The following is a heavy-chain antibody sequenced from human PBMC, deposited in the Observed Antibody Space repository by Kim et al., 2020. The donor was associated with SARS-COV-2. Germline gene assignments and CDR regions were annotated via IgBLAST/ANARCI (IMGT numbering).Heavy chain of an antibody. CDR1: GFTFSSYV. V-gene: IGHV3-23*01. J-gene: IGHJ4*02. Sequence: GGSLRLSCAASGFTFSSYVMSWVRQAPGKGLEWVSAISGSGGSTYYADSVKGRFTISRDNSKNTLYLQMNSLRAEDTAVYYCAKSGDVNYDVWGGYYKNPPFDYWGQGTLVTVSS. D-gene: IGHD3-3*01. CDR3: AKSGDVNYDVWGGYYKNPPFDY. CDR2: ISGSGGST.